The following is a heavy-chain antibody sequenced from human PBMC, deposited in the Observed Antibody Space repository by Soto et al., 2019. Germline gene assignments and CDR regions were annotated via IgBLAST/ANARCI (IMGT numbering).Heavy chain of an antibody. Sequence: SETLSLTCTVPGGSISSYYWSWIRQPPGKGLEWIGYIYYSGSTNYNPSLKSRVTISVDTSKNQFSLKLSSVTAADTAVYYCARAGSSWCYFDYWGQGTLVTVSS. V-gene: IGHV4-59*01. D-gene: IGHD6-13*01. CDR3: ARAGSSWCYFDY. J-gene: IGHJ4*02. CDR1: GGSISSYY. CDR2: IYYSGST.